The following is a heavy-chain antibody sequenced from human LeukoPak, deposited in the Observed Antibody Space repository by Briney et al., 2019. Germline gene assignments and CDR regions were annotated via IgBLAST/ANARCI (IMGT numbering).Heavy chain of an antibody. Sequence: ASVKVSCKASGYIFTSYDISWVRQAAGQGPERMGSINPNSGYTGYAQNFQGRVTITRSSSETTSFMELSSLRSEDTAVYYCARSSGWTHFDYWGQGTLVSVSS. CDR2: INPNSGYT. CDR3: ARSSGWTHFDY. CDR1: GYIFTSYD. J-gene: IGHJ4*02. D-gene: IGHD6-19*01. V-gene: IGHV1-8*01.